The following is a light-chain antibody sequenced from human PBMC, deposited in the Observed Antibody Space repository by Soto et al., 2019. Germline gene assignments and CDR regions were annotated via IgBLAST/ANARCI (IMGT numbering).Light chain of an antibody. CDR3: QQAYSTPGT. CDR2: VAS. CDR1: LSISTY. V-gene: IGKV1-39*01. J-gene: IGKJ1*01. Sequence: DIQMTQPPSSLSASVGDRVTITCRASLSISTYLNWYQQRPGQAPKLLIYVASTLHGGVPSRFSGSGSGTDFTLTISGLQAEDFATYYCQQAYSTPGTFGQGTKVDIK.